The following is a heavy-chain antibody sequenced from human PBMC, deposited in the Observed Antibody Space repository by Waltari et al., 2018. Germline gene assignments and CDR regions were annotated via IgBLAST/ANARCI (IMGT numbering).Heavy chain of an antibody. CDR1: GGSISNYY. CDR3: ARATYYDFSSGYSFDN. D-gene: IGHD3-3*01. Sequence: QVQLQESGPGLVKPSETLSLTCSVSGGSISNYYWNWIRQTPGKGLEWIGYIASSGQTNDNPALQSRVSVSLDTSKTRFTLRLSSVTAADTAVYYCARATYYDFSSGYSFDNWGQGTLVTVSS. J-gene: IGHJ4*02. CDR2: IASSGQT. V-gene: IGHV4-59*01.